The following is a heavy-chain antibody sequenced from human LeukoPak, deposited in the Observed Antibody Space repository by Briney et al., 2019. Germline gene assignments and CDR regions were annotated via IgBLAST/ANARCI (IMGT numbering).Heavy chain of an antibody. CDR3: ASLGNLDFNRWYYFDY. V-gene: IGHV4-34*01. CDR1: GGSFSGYY. Sequence: SETLSLTCAVYGGSFSGYYWSWIRQPPGKGLEWIGEINHSGSTNYNPSLKSRVTISVDTSKNQFSLKLSSVTAADTAVYYCASLGNLDFNRWYYFDYWGQGTLVTVSS. J-gene: IGHJ4*02. CDR2: INHSGST. D-gene: IGHD3/OR15-3a*01.